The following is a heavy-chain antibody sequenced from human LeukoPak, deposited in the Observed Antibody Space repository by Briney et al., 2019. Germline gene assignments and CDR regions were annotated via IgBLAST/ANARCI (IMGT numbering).Heavy chain of an antibody. V-gene: IGHV3-21*01. J-gene: IGHJ4*02. CDR2: ISSSSSYI. CDR1: GFTFSSYS. CDR3: ARVTVGQDYFDY. Sequence: GGSLRLSCAASGFTFSSYSMNWVRQAPGKGLEWVLSISSSSSYIYYADSVKGRFTISRDNAKNSLYLQMNSLRAEDTAVYYCARVTVGQDYFDYWGQGTLVTVSS.